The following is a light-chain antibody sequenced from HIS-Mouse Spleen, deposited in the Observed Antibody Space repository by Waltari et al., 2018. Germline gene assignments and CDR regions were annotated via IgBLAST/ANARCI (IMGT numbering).Light chain of an antibody. J-gene: IGLJ1*01. CDR3: SSYTSSSTYV. V-gene: IGLV2-14*03. CDR2: DVS. Sequence: QSALTQPASVSGSPGQSITISCTGTSSDVGGYNYVSWYQQHPGKAPKLMIYDVSNRPSGVSNRFSGSKSGNTASLTSSGLQAEDEADYYCSSYTSSSTYVVGTGTKVTVL. CDR1: SSDVGGYNY.